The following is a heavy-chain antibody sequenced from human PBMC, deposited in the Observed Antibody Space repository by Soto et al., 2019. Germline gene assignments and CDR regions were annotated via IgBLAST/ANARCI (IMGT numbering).Heavy chain of an antibody. Sequence: EVQLVESGGGLVQPGGSLKLSCVASGFAFSDSAIHWVRQSSGKGLEWVGRIKDKGNNYAIAYAASGTSRFTVSRDDSKNTAYLQINSLKIEDTAIYFCTRHRIIWANHMTAAVSNDGFDIWGQGTMVTVSS. J-gene: IGHJ3*02. D-gene: IGHD2-21*02. CDR2: IKDKGNNYAI. CDR1: GFAFSDSA. CDR3: TRHRIIWANHMTAAVSNDGFDI. V-gene: IGHV3-73*01.